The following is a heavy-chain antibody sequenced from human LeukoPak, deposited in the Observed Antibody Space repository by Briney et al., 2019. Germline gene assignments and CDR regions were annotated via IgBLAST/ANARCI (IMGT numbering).Heavy chain of an antibody. J-gene: IGHJ4*02. D-gene: IGHD7-27*01. V-gene: IGHV4-59*01. CDR3: AGTGLFFDY. Sequence: SETLSLTCSVSGASISSYYWSWIRHPPGKGLEWIGHIYYSGGTNYNPSLKSRVSISLDTSKKHFSLRLSSVTAADTAVYFCAGTGLFFDYWSQGTLVTVSS. CDR2: IYYSGGT. CDR1: GASISSYY.